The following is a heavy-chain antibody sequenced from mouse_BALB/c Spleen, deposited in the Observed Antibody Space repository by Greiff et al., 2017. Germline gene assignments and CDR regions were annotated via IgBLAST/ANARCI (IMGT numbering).Heavy chain of an antibody. D-gene: IGHD2-1*01. J-gene: IGHJ4*01. Sequence: VQLKESGPGLVKPSQSLSLTCTVTGYSITSDYAWNWIRQFPGNKLEWMGYISYSGSTSYNPSLKSRISITRDTSKNQFFLQLNSVTTEDTATYYCARRGGNWAMDYWGQGTSVTVSS. CDR1: GYSITSDYA. CDR3: ARRGGNWAMDY. CDR2: ISYSGST. V-gene: IGHV3-2*02.